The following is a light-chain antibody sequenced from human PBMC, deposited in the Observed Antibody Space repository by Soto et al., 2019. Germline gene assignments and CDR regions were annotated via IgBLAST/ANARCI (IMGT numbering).Light chain of an antibody. V-gene: IGLV2-23*01. CDR3: CSYSTIGTVVV. J-gene: IGLJ2*01. CDR2: EGS. Sequence: QSVLTQPASVSGSPGQSITISCTGTSSDVGSYNLVSWYQQHPGKAPKLMIYEGSKRPSGVSNRFSGSKSGNTASLKISGLQTEGEVDYYCCSYSTIGTVVVFGGGTKVTVL. CDR1: SSDVGSYNL.